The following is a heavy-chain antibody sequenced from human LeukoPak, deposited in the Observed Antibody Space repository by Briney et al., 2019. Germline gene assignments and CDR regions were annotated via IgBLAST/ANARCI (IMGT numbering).Heavy chain of an antibody. V-gene: IGHV4-61*05. J-gene: IGHJ4*02. CDR1: GGSISSNSYY. Sequence: PSETLSLTCAASGGSISSNSYYWGWIRQPPGKGLEWIAYIYYSGNTKYNPSLKSRVTIFVDTSTNQFSLEMNSVTAADTAVYYCARAKGDYWGPGTLVTVSS. CDR2: IYYSGNT. CDR3: ARAKGDY.